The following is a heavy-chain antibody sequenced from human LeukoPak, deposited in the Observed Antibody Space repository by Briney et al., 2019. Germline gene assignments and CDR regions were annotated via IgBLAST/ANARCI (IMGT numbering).Heavy chain of an antibody. V-gene: IGHV1-69*05. CDR1: GGTFSSYA. J-gene: IGHJ4*02. Sequence: ASVKVSCKASGGTFSSYAISWVRQTPGQGLEWMGRIIPIFGTANYAQKFQGRVTITTDESTSTAYMELSSLRSEDTAVYYCARDHMGGYTFHTLDYWGQGTLVTVSS. CDR3: ARDHMGGYTFHTLDY. CDR2: IIPIFGTA. D-gene: IGHD5-18*01.